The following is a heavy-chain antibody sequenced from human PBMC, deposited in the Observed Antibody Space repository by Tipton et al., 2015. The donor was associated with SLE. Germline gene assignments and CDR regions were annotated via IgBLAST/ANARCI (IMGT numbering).Heavy chain of an antibody. V-gene: IGHV4-39*01. J-gene: IGHJ4*02. CDR1: GGSISSSSYY. D-gene: IGHD3-10*01. CDR2: IYYSGST. Sequence: TLSLTCTVSGGSISSSSYYWGWIRQPPGKGLEWNGSIYYSGSTYYNPSLKSRVTISVDTSKNQFSLKLSSVTAADTAVYYCARHATLNGSGSYRFDYWGQGTLVTVSS. CDR3: ARHATLNGSGSYRFDY.